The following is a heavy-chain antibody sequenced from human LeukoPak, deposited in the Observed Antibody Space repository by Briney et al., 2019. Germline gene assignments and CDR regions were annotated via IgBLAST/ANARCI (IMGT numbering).Heavy chain of an antibody. V-gene: IGHV3-48*03. CDR1: GFAFSSYE. CDR2: FGSRRNTI. CDR3: ARGHSSGWYPFDY. D-gene: IGHD6-19*01. J-gene: IGHJ4*02. Sequence: GGSLRLSCVASGFAFSSYEMEWVRLAPGKGLECVSYFGSRRNTIYYADSVKGRFTISRDNAKNSLYLQMNSLRAEDTAVYYCARGHSSGWYPFDYWGQGTLVTVSS.